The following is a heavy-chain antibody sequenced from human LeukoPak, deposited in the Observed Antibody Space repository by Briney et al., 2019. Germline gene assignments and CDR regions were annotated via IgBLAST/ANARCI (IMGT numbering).Heavy chain of an antibody. J-gene: IGHJ4*02. Sequence: ASVKVSCKASGYTFTGYYMHWVRQAPGQGLEWMGWINPNSGGTNYAQKFQGRVTMARDTSISTAYMELRSLRSDDTAVYYCARGPRELRFLEWLLYWGQGTLVTVSS. D-gene: IGHD3-3*01. CDR3: ARGPRELRFLEWLLY. V-gene: IGHV1-2*02. CDR2: INPNSGGT. CDR1: GYTFTGYY.